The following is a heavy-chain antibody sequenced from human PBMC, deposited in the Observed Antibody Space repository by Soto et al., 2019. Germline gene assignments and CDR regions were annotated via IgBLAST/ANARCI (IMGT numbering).Heavy chain of an antibody. V-gene: IGHV1-8*01. CDR2: MNPNSGNT. CDR3: ARDLGYYGSGDVSGMDV. J-gene: IGHJ6*02. D-gene: IGHD3-10*01. CDR1: GYTFTSYD. Sequence: SSVKVSCKASGYTFTSYDINWVRQATGQGLQWMGSMNPNSGNTGHAQKFQGSVTMTRDTSISTPYMELSSLRSDDTAVYFCARDLGYYGSGDVSGMDVLGQGTTVTVSS.